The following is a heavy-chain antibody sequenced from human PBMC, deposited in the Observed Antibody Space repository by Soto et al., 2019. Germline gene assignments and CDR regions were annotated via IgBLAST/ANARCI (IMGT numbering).Heavy chain of an antibody. V-gene: IGHV4-59*01. CDR2: IYYSGST. J-gene: IGHJ4*02. CDR1: GGSISSYY. D-gene: IGHD5-12*01. CDR3: ARGEDGYNFGY. Sequence: QVQLQESGPGLVKPSETLSLTCTVSGGSISSYYWSWIRQPPGKGLEWIGYIYYSGSTNYNPSLKSRVTISVDTSKNQFSLKLSSVTAADTAVYYCARGEDGYNFGYWGQGTLVTVSS.